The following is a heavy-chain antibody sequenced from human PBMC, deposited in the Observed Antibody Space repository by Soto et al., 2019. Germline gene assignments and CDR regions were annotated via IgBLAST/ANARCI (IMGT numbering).Heavy chain of an antibody. CDR1: GFTFSSYW. CDR3: VRTSLVVAAATREDY. Sequence: EVQLVESGGGLVQPGGSLRLSCAASGFTFSSYWMHWVRQAPGKGLVWVSRINSDGSSTSYADSVKGRFTISRDNAKNTRYLQMNRLRAEDTAVYYGVRTSLVVAAATREDYWGQGTLVTVSS. V-gene: IGHV3-74*01. D-gene: IGHD2-15*01. CDR2: INSDGSST. J-gene: IGHJ4*02.